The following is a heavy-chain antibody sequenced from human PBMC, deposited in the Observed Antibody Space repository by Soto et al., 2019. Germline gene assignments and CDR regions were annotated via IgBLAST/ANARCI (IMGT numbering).Heavy chain of an antibody. CDR2: IGGDGGTT. J-gene: IGHJ4*02. CDR3: AKSMTTVLRYFDY. CDR1: GLTFRSYA. D-gene: IGHD3-10*02. Sequence: PGGSLRLSCTASGLTFRSYAMSWVRQAPGKGLEWVAGIGGDGGTTFYADSVKGRFTISRDNSKNTVHLQMNSLRAEDTAVYFCAKSMTTVLRYFDYWRQGTQVTVSS. V-gene: IGHV3-23*01.